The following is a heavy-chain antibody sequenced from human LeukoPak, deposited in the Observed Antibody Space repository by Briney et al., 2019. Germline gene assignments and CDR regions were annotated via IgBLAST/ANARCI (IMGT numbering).Heavy chain of an antibody. CDR3: ARIRYCSGGSCYYTFDS. CDR2: ISSSSSSI. CDR1: GFTFSIYN. J-gene: IGHJ5*01. Sequence: GGSLRLSCAGSGFTFSIYNMNWVRQAPGKGLEWVSSISSSSSSIYYADSLKGRFTISRDNAKNSLYLLMNSLRAEDTAVYYCARIRYCSGGSCYYTFDSWGQGTLVTVSS. V-gene: IGHV3-21*01. D-gene: IGHD2-15*01.